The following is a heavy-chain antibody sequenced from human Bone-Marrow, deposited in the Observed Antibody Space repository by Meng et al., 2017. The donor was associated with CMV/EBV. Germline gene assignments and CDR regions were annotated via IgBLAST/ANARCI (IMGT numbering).Heavy chain of an antibody. CDR2: INRDGRST. V-gene: IGHV3-74*01. CDR3: ARVQDYGMDV. CDR1: GFTFSRYW. J-gene: IGHJ6*02. Sequence: GGSLRLSCAASGFTFSRYWMHWVRQAPGKGLVWVSRINRDGRSTSYADSVKGRFTISRDNAKNTLYVQMNSLRAEDTAVYYCARVQDYGMDVWGQGTTVTGSS.